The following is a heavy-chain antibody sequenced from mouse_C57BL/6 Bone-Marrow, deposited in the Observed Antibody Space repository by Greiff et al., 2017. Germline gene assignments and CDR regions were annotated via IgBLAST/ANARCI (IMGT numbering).Heavy chain of an antibody. Sequence: EVQRVESGGGLVKPGGSLKLSCAASGFTFSDYGMHWVRQAPEKGLAWVAYISSGSSTIYYADTVKGRFTISRDNAKNTLFLQMTSLRSEDTAMYYCARGGTVVATGAMDYWGQGTSVTVSS. J-gene: IGHJ4*01. CDR2: ISSGSSTI. V-gene: IGHV5-17*01. CDR1: GFTFSDYG. CDR3: ARGGTVVATGAMDY. D-gene: IGHD1-1*01.